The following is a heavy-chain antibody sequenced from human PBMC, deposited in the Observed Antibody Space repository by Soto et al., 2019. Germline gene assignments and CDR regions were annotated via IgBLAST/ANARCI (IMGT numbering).Heavy chain of an antibody. CDR3: AGAYGDYVIHAFDI. J-gene: IGHJ3*02. CDR1: GGSISSSSYY. Sequence: QLQLQESGPGLVKPSETLSLTCTVSGGSISSSSYYWGWIRQPPGKGLEWIGSIYYSGSTYYNPSLKSRVTITVDTSKNQFSLKLSSVTAADTAVYYCAGAYGDYVIHAFDIWGQGTMVTVSS. V-gene: IGHV4-39*01. CDR2: IYYSGST. D-gene: IGHD4-17*01.